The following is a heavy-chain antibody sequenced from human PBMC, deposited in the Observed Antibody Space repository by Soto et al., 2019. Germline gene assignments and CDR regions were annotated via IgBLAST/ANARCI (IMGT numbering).Heavy chain of an antibody. CDR3: ARAVGPFDY. V-gene: IGHV3-33*01. CDR1: GFIFSTYG. CDR2: IWYDGSNK. D-gene: IGHD1-26*01. Sequence: QVQLEESGGGVVQPGKSLRLSCAASGFIFSTYGMHWVRQAPGKGLQWVAVIWYDGSNKYYADSVKGRFTISRDNLKNTLYLRMDDLRVEDTALYYCARAVGPFDYWGQGTLVTVSS. J-gene: IGHJ4*02.